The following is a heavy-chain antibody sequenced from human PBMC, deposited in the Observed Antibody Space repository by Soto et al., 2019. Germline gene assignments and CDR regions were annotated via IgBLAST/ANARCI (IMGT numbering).Heavy chain of an antibody. CDR1: GYTFTSYG. J-gene: IGHJ6*02. CDR2: ISAYNGNT. V-gene: IGHV1-18*01. Sequence: GASVKVSCKASGYTFTSYGISWVRRAPGEGLEWMGWISAYNGNTNYAQKLQGRVTMTTDTSTSTAYMELRSLRSDDTAVYYCATSLRGEWGWSGGMDVWGQGTTVTVSS. CDR3: ATSLRGEWGWSGGMDV. D-gene: IGHD2-8*02.